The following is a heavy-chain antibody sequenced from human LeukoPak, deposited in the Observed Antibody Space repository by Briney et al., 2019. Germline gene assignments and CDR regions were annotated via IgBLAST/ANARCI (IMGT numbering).Heavy chain of an antibody. J-gene: IGHJ6*02. CDR2: ISGSGGST. CDR1: GFTFSSYA. D-gene: IGHD2-21*02. CDR3: ARDTAEMVTAIPIDYYGMDV. V-gene: IGHV3-23*01. Sequence: PGGSLRLSCAASGFTFSSYAMSWVRQAPGKGLEWVSAISGSGGSTYYADSVKGRFTISRDNSKNTLYLQMNSLRAEDTAVYYCARDTAEMVTAIPIDYYGMDVWGQGTTVTVSS.